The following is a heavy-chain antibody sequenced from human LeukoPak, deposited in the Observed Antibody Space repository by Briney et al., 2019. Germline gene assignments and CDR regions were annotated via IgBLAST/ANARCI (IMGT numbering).Heavy chain of an antibody. J-gene: IGHJ3*01. CDR1: GGSISSNFY. Sequence: SETLSLTCGVSGGSISSNFYWGWVRQSPGIGLQWIATMYPPLYHGGNTFYSPSLKSRVTMSLDKPQNQFSLKLHSVTATDTAVYYCAISIGYSYGDDAFDVWGPGTGVTVSS. CDR3: AISIGYSYGDDAFDV. V-gene: IGHV4-38-2*01. CDR2: MYPPLYHGGNT. D-gene: IGHD5-18*01.